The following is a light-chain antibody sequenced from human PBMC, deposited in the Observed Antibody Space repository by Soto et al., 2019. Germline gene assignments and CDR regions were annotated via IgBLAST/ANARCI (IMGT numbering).Light chain of an antibody. V-gene: IGLV1-47*01. J-gene: IGLJ7*01. CDR3: ASWDDSLSETV. CDR2: SNN. CDR1: NFNVTNNY. Sequence: QAVVTQPPSLSGTPGQRVTISCSGSNFNVTNNYVYWYQQFAGTAPKLLIYSNNRRPSGVPARFSASKSGSSASLAISGLRRDDKADYYCASWDDSLSETVFGGGTQLTVL.